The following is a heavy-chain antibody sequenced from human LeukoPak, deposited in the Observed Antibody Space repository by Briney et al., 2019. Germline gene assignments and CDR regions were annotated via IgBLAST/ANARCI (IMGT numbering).Heavy chain of an antibody. CDR1: GYTFTGYY. J-gene: IGHJ4*02. CDR2: ISSYNGNT. CDR3: AREYGYSSGWYKDY. Sequence: ASVKVSCKASGYTFTGYYMHWVRQAPGQGLEWMGWISSYNGNTKYAQKLQGRVTMTTDTSTSTAYMELRSLRSDGTAVYYCAREYGYSSGWYKDYWGQGTLVTVSS. D-gene: IGHD6-19*01. V-gene: IGHV1-18*04.